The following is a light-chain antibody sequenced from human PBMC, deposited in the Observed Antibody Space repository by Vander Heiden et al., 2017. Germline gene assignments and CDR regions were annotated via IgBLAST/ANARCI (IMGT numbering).Light chain of an antibody. CDR3: RRALQTPST. Sequence: EIVMTQSPLSLPVTPGEPASISCRSSQSLLDSNGNNYLAWYLQKPGQSPQLLIYLGSNRASGVPDRFSGSGSGTDFTLKISRVEAEDVGVYYCRRALQTPSTFGHGTRLEIK. CDR1: QSLLDSNGNNY. J-gene: IGKJ5*01. V-gene: IGKV2-28*01. CDR2: LGS.